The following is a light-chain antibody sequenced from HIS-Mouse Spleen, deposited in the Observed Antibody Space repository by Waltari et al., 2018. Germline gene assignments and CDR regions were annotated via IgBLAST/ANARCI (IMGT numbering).Light chain of an antibody. CDR2: EDS. CDR3: YSTDSSGNHRV. Sequence: SYELTQPPSVSVSPGQTARITCPGEALPTQFAYWYQQKSGQAPVLVIYEDSKRPSGIPERFSGSSSGTMATLTISGAQVEDEADYYCYSTDSSGNHRVFGGGTKLTVL. CDR1: ALPTQF. V-gene: IGLV3-10*01. J-gene: IGLJ2*01.